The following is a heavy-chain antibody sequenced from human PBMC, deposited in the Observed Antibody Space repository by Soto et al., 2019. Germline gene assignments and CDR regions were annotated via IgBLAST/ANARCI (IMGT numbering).Heavy chain of an antibody. Sequence: GGSLRLSCAASGFTFSSYAMHWVRQAPGKGLEWVAVISYDGNNKYYADCVKGRFTISRDNSKNTLYLQMNSLRAEDTAVYYCARDLDYYDSSGYYYHLDYWGQGTLVTVSS. V-gene: IGHV3-30-3*01. D-gene: IGHD3-22*01. CDR1: GFTFSSYA. CDR2: ISYDGNNK. CDR3: ARDLDYYDSSGYYYHLDY. J-gene: IGHJ4*02.